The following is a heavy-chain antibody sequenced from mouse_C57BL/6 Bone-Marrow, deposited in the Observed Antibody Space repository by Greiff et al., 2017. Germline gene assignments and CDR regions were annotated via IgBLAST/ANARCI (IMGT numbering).Heavy chain of an antibody. D-gene: IGHD1-1*01. CDR2: IYPRSGNT. V-gene: IGHV1-81*01. CDR1: GYTFTSYG. CDR3: AGYYYGSRGYYFDY. J-gene: IGHJ2*01. Sequence: QVQLKESGAELARPGASVKLSCKASGYTFTSYGISWVKQRTGQGLEWIGEIYPRSGNTYYNEKFKGKATLTADKSSSTAYMELRSLTSEDSAVYFCAGYYYGSRGYYFDYWGQGTTLTVSS.